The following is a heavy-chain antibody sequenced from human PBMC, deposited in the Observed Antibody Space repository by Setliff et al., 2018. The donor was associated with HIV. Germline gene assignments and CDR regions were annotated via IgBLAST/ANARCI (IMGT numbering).Heavy chain of an antibody. CDR1: GGSINSHY. CDR2: IYYSGST. CDR3: ASTKVTPHGRYFQH. J-gene: IGHJ1*01. V-gene: IGHV4-59*06. Sequence: SETLSLTCTVSGGSINSHYWNWIRQHPGKGLEWIGYIYYSGSTYYNPSLKSRVTISVDTSKNQFSLKLSSVTAADTAVYYCASTKVTPHGRYFQHWGQGTLVTVSS. D-gene: IGHD4-4*01.